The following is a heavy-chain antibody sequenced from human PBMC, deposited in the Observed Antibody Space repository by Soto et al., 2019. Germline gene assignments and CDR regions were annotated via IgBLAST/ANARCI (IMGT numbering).Heavy chain of an antibody. CDR3: ARHHQSSSQKRKYGMDV. V-gene: IGHV4-39*01. Sequence: PSETLSLTCTVSGGSISSSSYYWGWIRQPPGKGLEWIGNIYYSGSTYYNPSLKSRVTISVDTSKNQFSLKLSSVTAADTAVYYCARHHQSSSQKRKYGMDVWGQGTTVTVSS. J-gene: IGHJ6*02. D-gene: IGHD6-13*01. CDR2: IYYSGST. CDR1: GGSISSSSYY.